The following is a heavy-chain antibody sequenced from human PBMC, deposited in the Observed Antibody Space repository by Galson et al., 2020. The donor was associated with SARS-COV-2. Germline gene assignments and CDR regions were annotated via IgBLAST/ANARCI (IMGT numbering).Heavy chain of an antibody. D-gene: IGHD3-10*01. V-gene: IGHV3-21*01. CDR3: ERSPPASTSGTSIYFDY. CDR1: GFAFSSYT. J-gene: IGHJ4*02. Sequence: GGSLSLSCAASGFAFSSYTMNWVRQPPGKGLEWVASLDTSSTYIYHEDSLTRRFTISRDNAENSLYLQMNSLRAEDTAVYDCERSPPASTSGTSIYFDYWGQGTQVTVSS. CDR2: LDTSSTYI.